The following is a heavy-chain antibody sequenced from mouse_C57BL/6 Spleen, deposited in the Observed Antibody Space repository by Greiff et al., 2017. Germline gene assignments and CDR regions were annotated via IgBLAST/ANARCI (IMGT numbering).Heavy chain of an antibody. V-gene: IGHV1-55*01. Sequence: QVQLQQPGAELVKPGASVKMSCKASGYTFTSYWITWVKQRPRQGLEWIGDIHPGSGRTNYNEKFKSKATLAVDTSSSTAYMQLSILTAGDSAVYYGAMPYLYGSSDEFAYWGQGTLVTVSA. CDR3: AMPYLYGSSDEFAY. CDR2: IHPGSGRT. D-gene: IGHD1-1*01. CDR1: GYTFTSYW. J-gene: IGHJ3*01.